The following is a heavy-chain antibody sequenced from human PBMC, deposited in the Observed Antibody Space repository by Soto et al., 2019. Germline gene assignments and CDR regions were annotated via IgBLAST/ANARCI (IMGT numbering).Heavy chain of an antibody. V-gene: IGHV4-59*08. D-gene: IGHD6-19*01. CDR1: GGSISSYY. J-gene: IGHJ5*02. CDR3: ARWSSSGFWFDP. CDR2: IYYSGST. Sequence: QVQLQESGPGLVKPSETLSLTCTVSGGSISSYYWSWIRQPPGKGLEWIGYIYYSGSTNYIPSLKSRVTISVDTSKNQFSLKLSSVTAADTAVYYCARWSSSGFWFDPWGQGTLVTVSS.